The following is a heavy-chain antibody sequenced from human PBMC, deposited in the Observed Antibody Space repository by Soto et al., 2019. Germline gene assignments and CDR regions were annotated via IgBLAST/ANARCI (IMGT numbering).Heavy chain of an antibody. D-gene: IGHD4-17*01. J-gene: IGHJ4*02. CDR1: WFTFTSSA. Sequence: GGSVEGFFQGSWFTFTSSAGQGGRQARGQRLKWIGWIVVGSGNTNYAQKFQERVTITRDMSTSTAYMELSSLRSEDTAVYYCAASPTTVTTLDYWGQGTLVTVSS. CDR2: IVVGSGNT. CDR3: AASPTTVTTLDY. V-gene: IGHV1-58*01.